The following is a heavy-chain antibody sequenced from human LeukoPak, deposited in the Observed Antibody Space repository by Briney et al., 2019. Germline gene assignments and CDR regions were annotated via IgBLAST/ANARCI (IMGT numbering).Heavy chain of an antibody. V-gene: IGHV4-30-2*01. Sequence: SETLSLTCTVSGGSISSYSWSWIRQPPGKGLEWIGYIYHSGSTYYNPSLKSRVTISVDRSKNQFSLKLSSVTAADTAVYYCARGKSTVPGWFDPWGQGTLVTVSS. D-gene: IGHD4-17*01. J-gene: IGHJ5*02. CDR2: IYHSGST. CDR1: GGSISSYS. CDR3: ARGKSTVPGWFDP.